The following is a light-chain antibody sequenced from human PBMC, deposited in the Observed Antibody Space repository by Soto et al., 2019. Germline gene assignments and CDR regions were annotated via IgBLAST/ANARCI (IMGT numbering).Light chain of an antibody. CDR1: QSISNW. Sequence: DIQMTQSPSTLSASVGDRVTITCRASQSISNWLAWYQQKPGKAPNLLIYDASSLESGVPSRFSGSGSGTEITLTISSLYPDDFATYYCQQYHSYLLTFGGGTKVEIK. CDR3: QQYHSYLLT. CDR2: DAS. V-gene: IGKV1-5*01. J-gene: IGKJ4*01.